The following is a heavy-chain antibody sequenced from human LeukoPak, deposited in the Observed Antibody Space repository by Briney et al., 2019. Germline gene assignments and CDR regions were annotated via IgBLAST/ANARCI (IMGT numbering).Heavy chain of an antibody. J-gene: IGHJ5*02. D-gene: IGHD3-3*01. CDR3: ARVPLDYDFWSGYVTWFDP. CDR2: IYYSGST. CDR1: GGSISSYY. V-gene: IGHV4-59*01. Sequence: SETLSLTCTVSGGSISSYYWSWIRQPPGKGLEWIGYIYYSGSTNYNPSLKSRVTISVDTSKNQFSLKLSSVTAADAAVYYCARVPLDYDFWSGYVTWFDPWGQGTLVTVSS.